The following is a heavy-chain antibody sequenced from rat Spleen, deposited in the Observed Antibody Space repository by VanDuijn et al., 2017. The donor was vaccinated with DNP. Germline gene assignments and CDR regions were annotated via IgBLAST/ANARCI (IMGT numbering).Heavy chain of an antibody. Sequence: EVQLQESGPGLVKPSQSLSLTCSVTGYSISSDYWGWIRKFPGNKMEWIGHISYIGSTCYNPSLKSRISITRDTSKNHFFLHLNSVTTEETATYYCARWTRYFDYWGQGVMVTVSS. CDR1: GYSISSDY. J-gene: IGHJ2*01. CDR2: ISYIGST. D-gene: IGHD1-7*01. V-gene: IGHV3-1*01. CDR3: ARWTRYFDY.